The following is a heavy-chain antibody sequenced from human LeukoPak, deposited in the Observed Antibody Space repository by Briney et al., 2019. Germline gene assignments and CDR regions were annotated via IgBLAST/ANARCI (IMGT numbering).Heavy chain of an antibody. CDR1: GYTFTGYY. D-gene: IGHD3-22*01. V-gene: IGHV1-2*02. Sequence: ASVKVSCKASGYTFTGYYMHWVRQAPGQGLEWMGWINPNSGGANYAQKFQGRVTMTRDTSISTAYMELSRLRSDDTAVYYRARIGNYYDSSGYYDSRDYWGQGTLVTVSS. CDR2: INPNSGGA. CDR3: ARIGNYYDSSGYYDSRDY. J-gene: IGHJ4*02.